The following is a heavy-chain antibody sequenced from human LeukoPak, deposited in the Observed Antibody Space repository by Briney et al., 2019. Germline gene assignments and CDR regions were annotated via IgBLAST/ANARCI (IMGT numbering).Heavy chain of an antibody. J-gene: IGHJ5*02. CDR1: GFTFSSYE. CDR3: AKSHSSSWSELGS. Sequence: GGSLRLSCAASGFTFSSYEMNWVRQAPGKGLEWVSYISSSGSTIYYADSVKGRFTISRDNSKNSLYLQMNSLRAEDTAFYYCAKSHSSSWSELGSWGQGTLVTVSS. CDR2: ISSSGSTI. D-gene: IGHD6-13*01. V-gene: IGHV3-48*03.